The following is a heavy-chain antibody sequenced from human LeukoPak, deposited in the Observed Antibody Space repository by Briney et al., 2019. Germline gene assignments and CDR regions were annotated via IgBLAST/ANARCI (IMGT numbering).Heavy chain of an antibody. D-gene: IGHD4-11*01. CDR3: ARVRYRDAFDI. J-gene: IGHJ3*02. CDR2: ISSSGSTI. CDR1: GFTFSDYY. Sequence: GGSLRLSCAASGFTFSDYYMSWIRQAPGKGLEWVSYISSSGSTIYYAGSVKGRFTISRDNAKNSLYLQMNSLRAEDTAVYYCARVRYRDAFDIWGQGTMVTVSS. V-gene: IGHV3-11*01.